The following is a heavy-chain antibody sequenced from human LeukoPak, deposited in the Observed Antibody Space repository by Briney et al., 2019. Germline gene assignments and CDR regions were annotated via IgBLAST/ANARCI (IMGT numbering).Heavy chain of an antibody. CDR2: IYYSGST. CDR1: GGSISSGDYY. D-gene: IGHD2-2*01. Sequence: SETLSLTCTVSGGSISSGDYYWSWIRQPPGKGLEWLGYIYYSGSTYYNPSLKSRVTISVDTSKNQFSLKLSSVTAADTAVYYCARGIVVVPAASQHYYYYYMDVWGKGTTVTVSS. J-gene: IGHJ6*03. CDR3: ARGIVVVPAASQHYYYYYMDV. V-gene: IGHV4-30-4*08.